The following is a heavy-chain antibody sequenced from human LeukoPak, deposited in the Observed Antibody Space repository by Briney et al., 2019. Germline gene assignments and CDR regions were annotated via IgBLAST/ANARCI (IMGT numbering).Heavy chain of an antibody. CDR2: ISYTGNA. Sequence: TLSLTCTVSGDSIDSGRYYWSWIRQRPGKGLESIGYISYTGNAYYNPSLQSRIITSVDTSKNQFSLKLSSVTAADTAVYYCARLGSSWYGAINWFDPWGQGTLVTVSS. CDR3: ARLGSSWYGAINWFDP. V-gene: IGHV4-30-4*08. J-gene: IGHJ5*02. D-gene: IGHD6-13*01. CDR1: GDSIDSGRYY.